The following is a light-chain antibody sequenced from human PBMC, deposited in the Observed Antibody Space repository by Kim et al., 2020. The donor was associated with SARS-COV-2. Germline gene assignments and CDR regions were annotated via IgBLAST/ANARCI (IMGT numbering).Light chain of an antibody. J-gene: IGLJ2*01. V-gene: IGLV3-19*01. CDR3: NSRNSSGNQLV. Sequence: ALGQTVKITCQGDSLRSYYANWNQKKPGQAAVLVIYGKNNRPTRIPDRFSGSSSGNTATLTVTGAQAEDKTDYSCNSRNSSGNQLVCGGGTQLTVL. CDR1: SLRSYY. CDR2: GKN.